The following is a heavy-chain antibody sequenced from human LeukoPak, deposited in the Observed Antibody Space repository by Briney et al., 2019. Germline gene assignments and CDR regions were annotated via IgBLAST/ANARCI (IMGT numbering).Heavy chain of an antibody. CDR3: ARVTHYYGSGAWYYFDY. CDR2: IFYSGST. Sequence: SETLSLTCTVSGGSISSHYWSWIRQPPGKGLEWIAYIFYSGSTNYNPSLRNRVTISVDTSKNQFSLKLSSVTAADTAVYYCARVTHYYGSGAWYYFDYWGQGTLVTVSS. CDR1: GGSISSHY. V-gene: IGHV4-59*11. D-gene: IGHD3-10*01. J-gene: IGHJ4*02.